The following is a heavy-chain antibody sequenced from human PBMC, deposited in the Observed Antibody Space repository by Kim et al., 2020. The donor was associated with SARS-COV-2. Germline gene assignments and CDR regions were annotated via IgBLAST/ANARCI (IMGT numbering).Heavy chain of an antibody. Sequence: GESLKISCKGSGYSFTSYWIGWVRQMPGKGLEWMGIIYPGDSDTRYSPSFQGQVTISADKSISTAYLQWSSLKASDTAMYYCARSPPALRDGYNSDAFDIWGQGTMVTVSS. V-gene: IGHV5-51*01. CDR2: IYPGDSDT. CDR1: GYSFTSYW. CDR3: ARSPPALRDGYNSDAFDI. J-gene: IGHJ3*02. D-gene: IGHD5-12*01.